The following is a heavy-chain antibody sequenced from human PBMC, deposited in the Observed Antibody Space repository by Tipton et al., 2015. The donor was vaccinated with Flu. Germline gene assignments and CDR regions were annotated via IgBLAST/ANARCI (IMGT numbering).Heavy chain of an antibody. V-gene: IGHV4-59*01. CDR3: ARHVDRSWMLEF. CDR2: VYYRGST. J-gene: IGHJ4*02. CDR1: GGSISSYY. Sequence: TLSLTCMISGGSISSYYWSWIRQSPGRGLEWIGYVYYRGSTSYNPSLKSRVTISVDTSKIQFSLRLNSVTAADTAVYYCARHVDRSWMLEFWGQGTLVTVSS. D-gene: IGHD3-10*01.